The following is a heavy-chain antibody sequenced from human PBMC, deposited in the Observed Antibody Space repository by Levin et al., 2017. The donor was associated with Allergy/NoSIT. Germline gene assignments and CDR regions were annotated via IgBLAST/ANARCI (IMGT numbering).Heavy chain of an antibody. J-gene: IGHJ4*02. CDR2: ISGSGGST. CDR1: GFTFSSYA. V-gene: IGHV3-23*01. D-gene: IGHD3-3*01. CDR3: AKDTDYDFWSGYYGFDY. Sequence: GGSLRLSCAASGFTFSSYAMSWVRQAPGKGLEWVSAISGSGGSTYYADSVKGRFTISRDNSKNTLYLQMNSLRAEDTAIYYCAKDTDYDFWSGYYGFDYWGQGTLVTVSS.